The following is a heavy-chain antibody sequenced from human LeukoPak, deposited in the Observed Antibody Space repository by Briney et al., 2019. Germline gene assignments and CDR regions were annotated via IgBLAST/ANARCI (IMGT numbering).Heavy chain of an antibody. CDR2: ISWNSGNI. D-gene: IGHD6-19*01. V-gene: IGHV3-9*01. Sequence: GGSLRLSCAASGLTFDDFAMHWVRQAPGKGLEWVSGISWNSGNIGYADSVKGRFTISRDNAKNSLYLQMNSLRPEDTALYSCARGPYYKQWLVQGWFDPWGQGTQVTVSS. CDR1: GLTFDDFA. CDR3: ARGPYYKQWLVQGWFDP. J-gene: IGHJ5*02.